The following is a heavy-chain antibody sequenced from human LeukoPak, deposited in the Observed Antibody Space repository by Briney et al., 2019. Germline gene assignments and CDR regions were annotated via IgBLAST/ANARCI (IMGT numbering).Heavy chain of an antibody. J-gene: IGHJ3*01. CDR1: RFTFSSYE. V-gene: IGHV3-48*03. CDR2: ISSSGSTR. D-gene: IGHD3-16*01. CDR3: ARDFLHLGG. Sequence: GGSLRLSCAASRFTFSSYEMNWVRQAPGKGLEWVSYISSSGSTRYYADSVKGRFTISRDNAKNTLYLQMSSLRAEDTAVYYCARDFLHLGGWGQGTMVTVSS.